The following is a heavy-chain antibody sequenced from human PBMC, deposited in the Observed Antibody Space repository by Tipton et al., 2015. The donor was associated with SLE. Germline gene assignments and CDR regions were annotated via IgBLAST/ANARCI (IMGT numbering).Heavy chain of an antibody. CDR1: GGSISSGSYY. CDR2: IYTSGST. J-gene: IGHJ5*02. CDR3: ARLADGNRNWFDP. D-gene: IGHD6-13*01. V-gene: IGHV4-61*02. Sequence: TLSLTCTVSGGSISSGSYYWSWFRQPAGKGLEWIGRIYTSGSTNYNPSLKSRVTISVDTSTNQFSLKVKSVTAADTAVYYCARLADGNRNWFDPWGQGTLVTVSS.